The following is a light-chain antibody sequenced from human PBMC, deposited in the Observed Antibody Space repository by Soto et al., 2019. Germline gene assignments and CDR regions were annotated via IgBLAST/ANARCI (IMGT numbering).Light chain of an antibody. V-gene: IGLV2-23*01. Sequence: QSALTQPASVSGSPGESITISCTGTSSDVGTYNLVTWYQHHPGRVPKLILYEGNKRPSGVSSRFSASKSGNTASLTISGLQAEDEADYFCCSYAPSLTLLFGGGTKVTVL. CDR2: EGN. CDR3: CSYAPSLTLL. CDR1: SSDVGTYNL. J-gene: IGLJ2*01.